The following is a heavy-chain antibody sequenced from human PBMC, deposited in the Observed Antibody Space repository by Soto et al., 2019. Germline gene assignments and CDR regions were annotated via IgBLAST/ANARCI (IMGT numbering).Heavy chain of an antibody. V-gene: IGHV3-23*01. J-gene: IGHJ6*03. D-gene: IGHD3-3*01. CDR2: ISGSGGST. Sequence: GGSLRLSCAASGFTFSSYAMSWVRQAPGKGLEWVSAISGSGGSTYYADSVKGRFTISRDNSKNPLYLQMNSLRAEDPAVYYRAKYVPHPTYYDFWSGYSPDYNYMDVWGKGTTVTVSS. CDR3: AKYVPHPTYYDFWSGYSPDYNYMDV. CDR1: GFTFSSYA.